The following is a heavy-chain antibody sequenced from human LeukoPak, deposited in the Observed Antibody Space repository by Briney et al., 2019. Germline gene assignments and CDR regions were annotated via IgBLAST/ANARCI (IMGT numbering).Heavy chain of an antibody. D-gene: IGHD3-3*01. CDR2: ISAYNGNT. CDR1: GGTFSSYA. CDR3: ARDGGIIAIFGVVNYYYYYMDV. Sequence: ASVKVSCKASGGTFSSYAISWVRQAPGQGLEWMGGISAYNGNTNYAQKFQGRVTMTTDTSTSTAYMELRSLRSDDTAVYYCARDGGIIAIFGVVNYYYYYMDVWGKGATVTVSS. J-gene: IGHJ6*03. V-gene: IGHV1-18*01.